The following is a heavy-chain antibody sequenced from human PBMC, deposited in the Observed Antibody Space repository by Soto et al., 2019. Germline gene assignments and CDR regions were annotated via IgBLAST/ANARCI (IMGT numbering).Heavy chain of an antibody. D-gene: IGHD2-15*01. Sequence: QVQLQQWGAGLLKPSETLSLTCAVYGGSFSGYYWSWIRQPPGKGLEWIGEINHSGSTNYNPSLKSRVTISVDTSKNQFSLKLSSVTAADTAVYYCASPRYCSGGSCYSQGKNYYYMAVWGKGTTVTVSS. V-gene: IGHV4-34*01. J-gene: IGHJ6*03. CDR1: GGSFSGYY. CDR2: INHSGST. CDR3: ASPRYCSGGSCYSQGKNYYYMAV.